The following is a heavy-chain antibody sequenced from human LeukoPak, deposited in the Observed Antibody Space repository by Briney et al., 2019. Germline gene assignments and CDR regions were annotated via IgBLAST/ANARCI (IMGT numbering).Heavy chain of an antibody. Sequence: GGSLRLSCAASGFTFSSYSMNWVRQAPGKGLEWVSSISSSSSYIYYADSVKGRFTISRDNAKNSLYLQINSLRADDTAVYYCARASDYDYVWGSYRYYDRFDPWGQGTLVTVSS. CDR1: GFTFSSYS. CDR2: ISSSSSYI. V-gene: IGHV3-21*01. J-gene: IGHJ5*02. D-gene: IGHD3-16*02. CDR3: ARASDYDYVWGSYRYYDRFDP.